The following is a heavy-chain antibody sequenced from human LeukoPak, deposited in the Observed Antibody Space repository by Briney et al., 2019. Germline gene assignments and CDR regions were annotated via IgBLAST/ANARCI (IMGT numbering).Heavy chain of an antibody. CDR1: GFTVSSNY. J-gene: IGHJ4*02. Sequence: GGSLRLSCAASGFTVSSNYMSWVRQAPGKGLEWVSVIYSGGSTYFADSVKGRFTISRDNSKNTLYLQMNSLRAEDTAVYYCARESAAGIGLVRWGQGTLVTVSS. CDR3: ARESAAGIGLVR. D-gene: IGHD6-13*01. CDR2: IYSGGST. V-gene: IGHV3-53*01.